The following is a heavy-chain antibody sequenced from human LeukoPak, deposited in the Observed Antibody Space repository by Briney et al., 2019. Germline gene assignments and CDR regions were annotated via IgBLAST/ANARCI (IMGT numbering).Heavy chain of an antibody. V-gene: IGHV3-33*01. CDR2: IWYDGSNK. Sequence: PGRSLRLSCAASGFTFRNYGMYWVRQAPGKGLEWVAVIWYDGSNKYYADPVKGRFTISRDNSKNTLYLQMNSLRAEDTAVYYCATVRSCSGGDCYYLDYWGQGTLVTVSS. CDR1: GFTFRNYG. D-gene: IGHD2-21*02. CDR3: ATVRSCSGGDCYYLDY. J-gene: IGHJ4*02.